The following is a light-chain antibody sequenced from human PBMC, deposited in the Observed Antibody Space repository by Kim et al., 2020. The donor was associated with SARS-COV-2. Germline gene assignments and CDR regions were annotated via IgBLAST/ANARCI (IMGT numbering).Light chain of an antibody. CDR2: YDT. CDR1: KIGSKS. CDR3: QVWDLYSMF. Sequence: SYELTQPPSVSVAPGETASITCGEDKIGSKSVHWYQQRPGQAPVLVIYYDTDRPSGIPERFSGSNSGDTATLTISRVEAEDEADYFCQVWDLYSMFFGGG. V-gene: IGLV3-21*04. J-gene: IGLJ2*01.